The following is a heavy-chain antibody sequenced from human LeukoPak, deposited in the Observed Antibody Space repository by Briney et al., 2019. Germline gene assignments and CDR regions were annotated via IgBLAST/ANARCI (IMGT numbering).Heavy chain of an antibody. CDR3: ARGSPTVTTYPRYYYYYYMDV. CDR1: GFTVSTNY. J-gene: IGHJ6*03. V-gene: IGHV4-34*01. Sequence: GSLRLSCAASGFTVSTNYMSWVRQAPGKGLEWIGEINHSGSTNYNPSLKSRVTISVDTSKNQFSLKLSSVTAADTAVYYCARGSPTVTTYPRYYYYYYMDVWGKGTTVTVSS. D-gene: IGHD4-11*01. CDR2: INHSGST.